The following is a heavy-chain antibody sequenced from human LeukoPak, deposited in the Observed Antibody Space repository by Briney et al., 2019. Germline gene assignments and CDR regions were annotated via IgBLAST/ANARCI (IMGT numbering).Heavy chain of an antibody. CDR1: GFTFGDYA. V-gene: IGHV3-49*04. CDR3: TRTKLDTREYSSSSGPEDY. CDR2: IRSKAYGGTT. Sequence: PGGSLRLSCTASGFTFGDYAMSWVRQAPGKGLEWVGFIRSKAYGGTTEYAASVKGGFTISRDDSKSIAYLQMNSLKTEDTAVYYCTRTKLDTREYSSSSGPEDYWGQGTLVTVSS. J-gene: IGHJ4*02. D-gene: IGHD6-6*01.